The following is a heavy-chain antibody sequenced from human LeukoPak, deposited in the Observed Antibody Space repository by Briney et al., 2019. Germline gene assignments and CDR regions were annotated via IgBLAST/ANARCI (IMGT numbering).Heavy chain of an antibody. Sequence: SETLSLTCSVSGYSISSAYYWGWIRQPPGKGLEWIGTMYHSGSTNYNPSLKSRVIISIDTSKNQFSLKLSSVTAADTADYYCARLLPRTGTTAYYFHNDMDVWGKGTTVTISS. V-gene: IGHV4-38-2*02. CDR2: MYHSGST. D-gene: IGHD1-1*01. J-gene: IGHJ6*03. CDR3: ARLLPRTGTTAYYFHNDMDV. CDR1: GYSISSAYY.